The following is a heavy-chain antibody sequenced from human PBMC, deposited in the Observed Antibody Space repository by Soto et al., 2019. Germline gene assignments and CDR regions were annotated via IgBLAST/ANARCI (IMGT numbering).Heavy chain of an antibody. CDR2: IIPILGIA. V-gene: IGHV1-69*02. Sequence: QVQLVQSGAEVKKPGSSVKVSCKASGGTFSSYTISWVRQAPGQGLEWMGRIIPILGIANYAQKFQGRVTIPAEKSTSTAYRELSSLRSEDTAVYYCASPYSSSWYYRGQGTLVTVSS. CDR3: ASPYSSSWYY. J-gene: IGHJ4*02. CDR1: GGTFSSYT. D-gene: IGHD6-13*01.